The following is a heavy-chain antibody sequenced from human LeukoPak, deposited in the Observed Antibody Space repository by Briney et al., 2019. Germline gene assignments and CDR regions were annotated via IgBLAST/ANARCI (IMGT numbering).Heavy chain of an antibody. J-gene: IGHJ6*03. Sequence: SETLSLTCSVSGGYISSYYWSWIRQPPGKGLEWIGYIYYSGSTNYNPSLKSRVTISVDTSKNQFSLRLSSVTAADTAVYYCARGRFGELLQNKGSYYYYYYMDVWGKGTTVTISS. CDR2: IYYSGST. V-gene: IGHV4-59*01. CDR1: GGYISSYY. D-gene: IGHD3-10*01. CDR3: ARGRFGELLQNKGSYYYYYYMDV.